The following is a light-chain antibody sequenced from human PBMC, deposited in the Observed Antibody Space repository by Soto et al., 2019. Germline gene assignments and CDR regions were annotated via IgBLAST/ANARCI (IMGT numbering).Light chain of an antibody. Sequence: QSVLTQPRSVSGSPGQSVTISCTGTIIDIGGHDFVSWYQHHPGRAPKVIIYDVNKRPSGVPDRFSGSRSGNTASLTISALQAGGEADYYCCSHAGSSNVFGTGTKVTVL. CDR2: DVN. V-gene: IGLV2-11*01. CDR3: CSHAGSSNV. CDR1: IIDIGGHDF. J-gene: IGLJ1*01.